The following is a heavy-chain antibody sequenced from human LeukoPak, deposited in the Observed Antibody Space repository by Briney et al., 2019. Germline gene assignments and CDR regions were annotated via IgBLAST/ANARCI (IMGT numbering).Heavy chain of an antibody. V-gene: IGHV1-2*02. CDR3: ARVWRCADGVCPDVFES. CDR1: GYTFTDHY. D-gene: IGHD2-8*01. J-gene: IGHJ4*02. Sequence: ASVTVSCKASGYTFTDHYIHWVRQAPGQGLEWMGWIVPKSGGTNYAQKFQGRVTMTRDTSINTAYLDLKSLRSDDTAVYYCARVWRCADGVCPDVFESWGQGTLVTVSS. CDR2: IVPKSGGT.